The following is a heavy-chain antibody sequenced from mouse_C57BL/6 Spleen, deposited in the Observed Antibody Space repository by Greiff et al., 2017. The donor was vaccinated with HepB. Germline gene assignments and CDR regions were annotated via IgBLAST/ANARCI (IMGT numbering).Heavy chain of an antibody. D-gene: IGHD2-5*01. V-gene: IGHV5-9-1*02. J-gene: IGHJ3*01. CDR3: TRALAYYSNYPFAY. Sequence: DVHLVESGEGLVKPGGSLKLSCAASGFTFSSYAMSWVRQTPEKRLEWVAYISSGGDYIYYADTVKGRFTISRDNARNTLYLQMSSLKSEDTAMYYCTRALAYYSNYPFAYWGQGTLVTVSA. CDR1: GFTFSSYA. CDR2: ISSGGDYI.